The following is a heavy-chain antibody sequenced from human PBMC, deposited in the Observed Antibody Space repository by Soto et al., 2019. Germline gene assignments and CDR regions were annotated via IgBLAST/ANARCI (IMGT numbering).Heavy chain of an antibody. D-gene: IGHD4-17*01. CDR1: GFTFSTYS. CDR3: AREYYGDYYVDY. CDR2: ISGSSSTI. V-gene: IGHV3-48*01. J-gene: IGHJ4*02. Sequence: EVQLVESGGGLVQPGGSLRLSCAASGFTFSTYSMNWVRQAPGKGLEWVSYISGSSSTIYYADSVKGRFTISRDNAKNSLYLQMNSLRAEDTAVYYCAREYYGDYYVDYWGQGTLVTVSS.